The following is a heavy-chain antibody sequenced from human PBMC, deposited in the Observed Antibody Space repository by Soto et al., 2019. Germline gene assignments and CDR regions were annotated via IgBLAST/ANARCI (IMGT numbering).Heavy chain of an antibody. J-gene: IGHJ4*02. CDR3: ARDRRRSKDTAMLLYFDY. CDR1: GFTFSTYG. D-gene: IGHD5-18*01. Sequence: GGSLRLSCAASGFTFSTYGMHWVRQAPGKGLEWVAVISYDGSNKYYADSVKGRFTISRDNSKNTLYLQMNSLSTEDTAVYYCARDRRRSKDTAMLLYFDYWGQGTLVTVSS. CDR2: ISYDGSNK. V-gene: IGHV3-30*03.